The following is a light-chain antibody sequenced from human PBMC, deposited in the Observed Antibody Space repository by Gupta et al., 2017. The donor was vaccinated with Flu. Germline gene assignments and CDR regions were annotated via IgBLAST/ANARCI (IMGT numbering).Light chain of an antibody. CDR2: DDV. J-gene: IGLJ2*01. Sequence: VTVSCTCTGGTIASYYVQWYQQRPGNSPKTLICDDVESHSGVPARFSGSVDGSSNSESIIISGLETEDECYYDCQYYDSNYSVIFGGGTRLTVL. V-gene: IGLV6-57*01. CDR3: QYYDSNYSVI. CDR1: GGTIASYY.